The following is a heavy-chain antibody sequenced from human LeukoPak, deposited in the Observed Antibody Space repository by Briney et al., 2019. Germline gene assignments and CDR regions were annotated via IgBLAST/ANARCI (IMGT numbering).Heavy chain of an antibody. D-gene: IGHD2-15*01. CDR1: GFTSSSYA. J-gene: IGHJ3*02. V-gene: IGHV3-30-3*01. CDR2: ISYDGSNK. CDR3: ARDRCGSCYHADAFDI. Sequence: GGSLRLSCAASGFTSSSYAMHWVRQAPGKGLEWVAVISYDGSNKYYADSVKGRSTISRDNSKNTLYLQMNSLRAEDTAVYYCARDRCGSCYHADAFDIWGQGTMVTVSS.